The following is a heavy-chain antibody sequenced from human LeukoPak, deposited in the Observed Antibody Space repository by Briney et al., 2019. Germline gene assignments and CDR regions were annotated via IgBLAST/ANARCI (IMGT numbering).Heavy chain of an antibody. CDR3: ARSIAAPYFYYYYMDL. CDR2: ISGSGGGT. Sequence: GGSLRLSCAASGFTFNIYTMTWVRQAPGKGLEWVSGISGSGGGTYYADSVKGRFTISRDNSKNTLYLQMNSLRVEDTAVYYCARSIAAPYFYYYYMDLWGTGTTVTVSS. V-gene: IGHV3-23*01. CDR1: GFTFNIYT. D-gene: IGHD6-6*01. J-gene: IGHJ6*03.